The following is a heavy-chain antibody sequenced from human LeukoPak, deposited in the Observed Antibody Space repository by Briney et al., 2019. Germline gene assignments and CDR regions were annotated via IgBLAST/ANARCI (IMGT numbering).Heavy chain of an antibody. V-gene: IGHV4-4*07. Sequence: SETLSLTCTVSGGSISSYYWSWIRQPAGKGLEWIGRIHLSGNTNYNPSLENRVSMSVDTSKKQVSLKLTSVTAADTAMYYCARDPSISMVRGVTQANSFDPWGQGTLVTVSS. D-gene: IGHD3-10*01. CDR1: GGSISSYY. CDR2: IHLSGNT. J-gene: IGHJ5*02. CDR3: ARDPSISMVRGVTQANSFDP.